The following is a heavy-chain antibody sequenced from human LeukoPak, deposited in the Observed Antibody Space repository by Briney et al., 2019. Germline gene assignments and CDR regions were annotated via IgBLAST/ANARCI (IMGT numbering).Heavy chain of an antibody. CDR2: MNPNSGNT. CDR1: GYTFTSYD. Sequence: ASVKVSCKASGYTFTSYDINWVRQATGQGLEWMGWMNPNSGNTGYARKFQGRVTITRNTSISTAYMELSSLRSEDTAVYYCATGIAVAGTGEGFDYWGQGTLVTVSS. V-gene: IGHV1-8*03. CDR3: ATGIAVAGTGEGFDY. J-gene: IGHJ4*02. D-gene: IGHD6-19*01.